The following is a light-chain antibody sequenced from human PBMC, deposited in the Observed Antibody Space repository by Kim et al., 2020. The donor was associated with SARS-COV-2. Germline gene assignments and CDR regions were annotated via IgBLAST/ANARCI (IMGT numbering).Light chain of an antibody. J-gene: IGKJ1*01. CDR2: AAS. CDR3: LQDYTYPWT. V-gene: IGKV1-6*01. Sequence: IQMTQSLSSLSASVGDTVTITCRASQAIRNDLGWYQQKPGKAPKVLIAAASILQTGVPSRFSGSGSGTDFTLTINSLQPEDFATYYCLQDYTYPWTFGQGTKVDIK. CDR1: QAIRND.